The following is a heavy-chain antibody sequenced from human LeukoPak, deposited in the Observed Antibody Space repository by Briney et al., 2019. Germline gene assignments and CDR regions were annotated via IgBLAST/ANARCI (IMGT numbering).Heavy chain of an antibody. CDR2: ISYDGSNK. J-gene: IGHJ4*02. D-gene: IGHD6-19*01. V-gene: IGHV3-30*18. CDR3: AKGRKYSSGWLDY. Sequence: GGSLRLSCAASGFTFSSYGIHWVRQAPGKGLEWVAVISYDGSNKYYADSVKGRFTISRDNSKNTLYLQMNSLRAEDTAVYYCAKGRKYSSGWLDYWGQGTLVTVSS. CDR1: GFTFSSYG.